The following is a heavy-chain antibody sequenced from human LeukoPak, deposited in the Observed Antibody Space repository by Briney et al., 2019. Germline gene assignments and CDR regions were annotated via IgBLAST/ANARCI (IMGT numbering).Heavy chain of an antibody. CDR2: ISGSGGST. CDR1: GFTFSSYA. J-gene: IGHJ4*02. CDR3: AKDDFGGVTVAGTVAGTAFDY. V-gene: IGHV3-23*01. Sequence: PGGSLTLSCAASGFTFSSYAMSWVRQAPGKGLEWVSAISGSGGSTYYADSVKGRFTISRDNSKNTLYLQMNSLRAEYTAVYYCAKDDFGGVTVAGTVAGTAFDYWGQGTLVTVSS. D-gene: IGHD6-19*01.